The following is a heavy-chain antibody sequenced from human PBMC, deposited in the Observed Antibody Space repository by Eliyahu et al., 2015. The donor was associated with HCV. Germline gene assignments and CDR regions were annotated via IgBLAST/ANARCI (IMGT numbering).Heavy chain of an antibody. D-gene: IGHD3-10*01. V-gene: IGHV3-15*01. Sequence: VQLVESGGGLVKPGGSLRLACAASGFTFSDAWMSWVRQTPGKGLEWVGRIKSKTDGETLDYGAPVKGRFTISRDDSKNTLYLQMNSLKTEDTGVYYCTTDPWGGIYGSGQPLKTNSFDPWGQGTLVTVSS. J-gene: IGHJ5*02. CDR3: TTDPWGGIYGSGQPLKTNSFDP. CDR1: GFTFSDAW. CDR2: IKSKTDGETL.